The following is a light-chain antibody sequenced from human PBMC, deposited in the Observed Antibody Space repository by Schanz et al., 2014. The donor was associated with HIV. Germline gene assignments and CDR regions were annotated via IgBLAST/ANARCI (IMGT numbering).Light chain of an antibody. CDR2: AAS. V-gene: IGKV1-8*01. CDR1: QGISSY. Sequence: AIRMTQSPSSFSASTGDRVTITCRASQGISSYLAWYQQKPGKAPKLLIYAASTLQSGVPSRFSGSGSGTEFTLTISSLQPEDFATYYCLQDYNYPRTFGQGTRLDIK. CDR3: LQDYNYPRT. J-gene: IGKJ2*01.